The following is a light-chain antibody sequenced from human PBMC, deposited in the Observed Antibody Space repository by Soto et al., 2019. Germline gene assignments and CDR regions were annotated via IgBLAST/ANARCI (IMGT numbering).Light chain of an antibody. CDR2: GTS. CDR3: QQYGSPPIT. J-gene: IGKJ5*01. Sequence: ELVLTQSPGTLSLSPGERAILSCRASQSVGSSYLAWYQQQPGQAPRLLMSGTSNRATGTPDRFSGSGSGTDFTLTISRLEPEDFAVYYCQQYGSPPITFGQGTRLEI. V-gene: IGKV3-20*01. CDR1: QSVGSSY.